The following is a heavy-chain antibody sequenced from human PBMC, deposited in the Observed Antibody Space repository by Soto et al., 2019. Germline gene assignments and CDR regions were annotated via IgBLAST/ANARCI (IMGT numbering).Heavy chain of an antibody. V-gene: IGHV4-39*01. Sequence: SETLSLTCTVSDGSISSSSYYWGWIRQPPGKGLEWIGSTYYSGSTYYNPSLKSRVTISVDTSKNQFSLKLSSVTAADTAVYYCARYYYGSGSHFDYWGQGTLVTVSS. D-gene: IGHD3-10*01. CDR1: DGSISSSSYY. CDR3: ARYYYGSGSHFDY. CDR2: TYYSGST. J-gene: IGHJ4*02.